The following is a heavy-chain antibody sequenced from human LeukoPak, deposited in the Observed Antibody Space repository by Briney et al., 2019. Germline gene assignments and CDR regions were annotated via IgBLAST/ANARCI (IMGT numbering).Heavy chain of an antibody. J-gene: IGHJ3*02. CDR1: GGSISSGGYY. CDR3: ARGDIAAAGTDAFDI. Sequence: PSQTLSLTCTVSGGSISSGGYYWSWIRQHPGKGLEWIGYIYYSGSTYYNPSLKSRVTISVDTSKNQFSLKLSSVTAADTAVYYCARGDIAAAGTDAFDIWGQGTMVTVSS. CDR2: IYYSGST. V-gene: IGHV4-31*03. D-gene: IGHD6-13*01.